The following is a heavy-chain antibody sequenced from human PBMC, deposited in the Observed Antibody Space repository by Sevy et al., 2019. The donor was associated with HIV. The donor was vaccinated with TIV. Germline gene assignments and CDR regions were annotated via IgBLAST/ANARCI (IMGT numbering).Heavy chain of an antibody. CDR1: GFTYNTYA. J-gene: IGHJ3*01. V-gene: IGHV3-23*01. CDR3: AKALNPALESMIEVVLRTLKGFDV. CDR2: ISGPGLST. Sequence: GGSLRLSCAASGFTYNTYAMTWVRQAPGKGLEWVSVISGPGLSTYYADSVKGRFTISRDNSKNTLYLQMNSLRADDTATYYCAKALNPALESMIEVVLRTLKGFDVWGQGTMVTVSS. D-gene: IGHD3-22*01.